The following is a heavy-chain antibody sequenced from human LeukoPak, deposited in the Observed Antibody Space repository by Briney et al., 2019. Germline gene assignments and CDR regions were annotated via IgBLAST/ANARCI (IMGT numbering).Heavy chain of an antibody. CDR2: ISSSSSYI. CDR1: GFTFSSYS. Sequence: GGSLRLSXAASGFTFSSYSMNWVRQAPGKGLEWVSSISSSSSYIYYADSVKGRFTISRDNAKNSLYLQMNSLRAEDTAVYYCARTYCTNGVCYWYYFDYWGQGTLVTVSS. J-gene: IGHJ4*02. V-gene: IGHV3-21*01. D-gene: IGHD2-8*01. CDR3: ARTYCTNGVCYWYYFDY.